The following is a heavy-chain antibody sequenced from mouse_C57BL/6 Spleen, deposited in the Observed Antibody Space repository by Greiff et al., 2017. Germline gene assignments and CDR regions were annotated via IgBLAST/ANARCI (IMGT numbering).Heavy chain of an antibody. V-gene: IGHV1-82*01. D-gene: IGHD4-1*01. CDR2: IYPGDGDT. CDR3: ARDWEYFDY. J-gene: IGHJ2*01. CDR1: GYAFSSSW. Sequence: QVQLQQSGPELVKPGASVKISCKASGYAFSSSWMNWVKQRPGKGLEWIGRIYPGDGDTNYNGKFKGKATLTADKSSSTAYMQLSSRTSEDSAVYFCARDWEYFDYWGQGTTLTVSS.